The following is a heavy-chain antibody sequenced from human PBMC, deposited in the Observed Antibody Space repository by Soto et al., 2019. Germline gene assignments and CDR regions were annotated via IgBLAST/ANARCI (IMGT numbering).Heavy chain of an antibody. CDR1: GFTFSSYA. Sequence: EVQLLESGGGLVQPGGSLRLSCASSGFTFSSYAMSWVRQAPGKGLEWVSTFRGSGDGTYYADSVKGRCTVSRDNSNNQLYLQMNGLRAEDTAVYYCAKGPDPGAFDIWGQGTMVTVSS. D-gene: IGHD3-10*01. CDR3: AKGPDPGAFDI. J-gene: IGHJ3*02. V-gene: IGHV3-23*01. CDR2: FRGSGDGT.